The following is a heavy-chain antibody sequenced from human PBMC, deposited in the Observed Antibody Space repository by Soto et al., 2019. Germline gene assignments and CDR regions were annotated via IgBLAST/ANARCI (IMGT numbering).Heavy chain of an antibody. CDR1: GYTFTSYY. Sequence: QVQLVQSGAEVKKPGASVKVSCKASGYTFTSYYMHWMRQAPGQGLEWMGIINPSGGSTSYAQKFQGRVTMXXEXSXXTVYMELSSLRSEDTAVYYCARALPRIATSREGDYWGQGTLVTVSS. J-gene: IGHJ4*02. D-gene: IGHD6-13*01. CDR3: ARALPRIATSREGDY. V-gene: IGHV1-46*01. CDR2: INPSGGST.